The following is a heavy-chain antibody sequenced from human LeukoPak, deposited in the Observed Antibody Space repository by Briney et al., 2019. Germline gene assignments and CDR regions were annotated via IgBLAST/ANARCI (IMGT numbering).Heavy chain of an antibody. Sequence: GASVKVSCKSSVYTFTGYYMHWVRQARGQGLEWMGWINPNSGGTNYAQKFQGRVTMTRERSSRTAYIARSRLSSDDRAVYYFARAYNSSRGDFDIWGQGTMVTVSS. CDR1: VYTFTGYY. V-gene: IGHV1-2*02. CDR2: INPNSGGT. J-gene: IGHJ3*02. CDR3: ARAYNSSRGDFDI. D-gene: IGHD3-10*01.